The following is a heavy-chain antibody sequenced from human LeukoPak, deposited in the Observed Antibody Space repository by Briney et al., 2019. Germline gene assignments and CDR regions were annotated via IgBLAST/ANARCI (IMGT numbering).Heavy chain of an antibody. CDR3: ARDSDVSYDFWSGYYGWYFDY. CDR1: GFTFSSYS. J-gene: IGHJ4*02. D-gene: IGHD3-3*01. Sequence: GGSLRLSCAASGFTFSSYSMNWVRQAPGKGLEWVSSISSSSSYIYYEDSVKGRFTISRDNAKNSLYLQMNSLRAEDTAVYYCARDSDVSYDFWSGYYGWYFDYWGQGTLVTVSS. V-gene: IGHV3-21*01. CDR2: ISSSSSYI.